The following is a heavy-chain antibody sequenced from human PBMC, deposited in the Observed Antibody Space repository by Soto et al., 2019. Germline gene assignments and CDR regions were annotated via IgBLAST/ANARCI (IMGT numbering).Heavy chain of an antibody. J-gene: IGHJ4*02. V-gene: IGHV4-4*07. CDR1: GGSISSYY. CDR3: ARGLSRSFDY. Sequence: PSETLSLTCTVCGGSISSYYWSWIRQPAGKELEWIGRIYTSGSTSYNPSLKSRVTMSVDTSKSQFSLRLSSVTAADTAVYYCARGLSRSFDYWGPGSLVTVSS. D-gene: IGHD3-10*01. CDR2: IYTSGST.